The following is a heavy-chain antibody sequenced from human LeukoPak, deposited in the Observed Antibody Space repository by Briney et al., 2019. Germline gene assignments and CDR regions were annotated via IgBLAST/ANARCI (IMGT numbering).Heavy chain of an antibody. D-gene: IGHD6-19*01. CDR3: ARVPITLAGTKDAKYFQH. CDR1: GFTFSSDS. Sequence: TGGSLRLSCTVSGFTFSSDSMSWVRQAPGKGLEWVSFIYSGGSTHYSDSVKGRFTISRDNAKNTLYLQMNSLRAEDTAVYYCARVPITLAGTKDAKYFQHWGQGTLVSVSS. V-gene: IGHV3-53*01. J-gene: IGHJ1*01. CDR2: IYSGGST.